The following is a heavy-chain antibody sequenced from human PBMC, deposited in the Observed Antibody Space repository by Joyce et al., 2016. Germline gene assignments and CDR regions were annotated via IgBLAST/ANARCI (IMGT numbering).Heavy chain of an antibody. Sequence: HLQESGPGLVKPSETLSLTCTISGDSFSDTSYYWTWIRQPPGKGLEWLVFIYNSAPTHYNPSLVGRLSISAGAAKKQFSLRLTSVTSADTAVYYCATSLPSRVGGFQFFGMDVWGQGTTVIVS. CDR3: ATSLPSRVGGFQFFGMDV. J-gene: IGHJ6*02. CDR2: IYNSAPT. V-gene: IGHV4-61*01. CDR1: GDSFSDTSYY. D-gene: IGHD3-10*01.